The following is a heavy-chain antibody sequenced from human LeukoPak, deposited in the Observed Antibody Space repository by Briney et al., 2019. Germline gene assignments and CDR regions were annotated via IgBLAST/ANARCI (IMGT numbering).Heavy chain of an antibody. CDR1: GFTFSSYS. Sequence: PGGSLRLSCAASGFTFSSYSMNWVRQAPGKGLEWVSSISSSSSYIYYADSVKGRFTISRDNAKNSLYLQMNSLRAEDTAVYYCAALQYQLLSYGMDVWGQGTTVTVPS. J-gene: IGHJ6*02. D-gene: IGHD2-2*01. CDR2: ISSSSSYI. CDR3: AALQYQLLSYGMDV. V-gene: IGHV3-21*01.